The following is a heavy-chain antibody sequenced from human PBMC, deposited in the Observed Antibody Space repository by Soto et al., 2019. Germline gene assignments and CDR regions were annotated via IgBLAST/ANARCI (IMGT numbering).Heavy chain of an antibody. CDR2: IGSDAPTK. CDR3: ARELQLHGWYFDY. Sequence: QVQLVESGGSVVQPGRSLRLSCAASGFAFNTYSIHWVRQTPGKGMEWVTVIGSDAPTKYYADSVMGRFTISRDNSKDTVYLQMNSLTAEDPAVYFCARELQLHGWYFDYWGQGALVTVSS. V-gene: IGHV3-30*03. CDR1: GFAFNTYS. D-gene: IGHD1-1*01. J-gene: IGHJ4*02.